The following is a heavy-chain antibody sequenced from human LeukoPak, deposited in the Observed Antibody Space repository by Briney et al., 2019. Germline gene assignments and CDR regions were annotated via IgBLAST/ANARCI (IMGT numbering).Heavy chain of an antibody. J-gene: IGHJ5*02. D-gene: IGHD4-11*01. CDR3: ARSNHDYSNGWFDP. CDR2: IIPIFGTA. CDR1: GGTFSSYA. V-gene: IGHV1-69*05. Sequence: ASVKVSCKASGGTFSSYAISWVRQAPGQGLEWMGGIIPIFGTANYAQKFQGRVTITTDESTSTAYMELSSLRSEDTAVYYCARSNHDYSNGWFDPWGQGTLVTVSS.